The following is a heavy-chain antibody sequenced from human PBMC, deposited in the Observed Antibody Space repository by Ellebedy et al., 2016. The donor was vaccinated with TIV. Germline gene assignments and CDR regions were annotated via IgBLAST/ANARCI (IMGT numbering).Heavy chain of an antibody. CDR3: ATETYNDVDLDVWGIFET. V-gene: IGHV3-66*01. Sequence: GESLKISCAASELTVSSTYMSWVRQAPGTGLEWVSVIFIDGTTYYADSVRGRFTISRDTSKNTLYIQMDSLRFEDTALYYGATETYNDVDLDVWGIFETWGQGTMVTVSS. CDR2: IFIDGTT. D-gene: IGHD3-16*01. J-gene: IGHJ3*02. CDR1: ELTVSSTY.